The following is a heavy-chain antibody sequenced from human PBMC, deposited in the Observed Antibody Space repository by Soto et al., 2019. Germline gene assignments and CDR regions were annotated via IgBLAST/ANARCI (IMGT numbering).Heavy chain of an antibody. CDR1: GGSITTTKYF. D-gene: IGHD2-15*01. CDR3: ASLQVPGSFDY. CDR2: IFYTGSP. V-gene: IGHV4-39*01. Sequence: SETRSRTCIVSGGSITTTKYFWIWFRQTPGKGLEWIANIFYTGSPYNSPSLRSRATISVDTSKNQFSLKLSSVTAADTAMYYCASLQVPGSFDYWGQGILVTVSS. J-gene: IGHJ4*02.